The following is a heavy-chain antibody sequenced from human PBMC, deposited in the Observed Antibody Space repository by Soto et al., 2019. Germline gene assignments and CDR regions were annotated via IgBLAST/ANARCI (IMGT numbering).Heavy chain of an antibody. J-gene: IGHJ4*02. D-gene: IGHD6-19*01. V-gene: IGHV3-74*01. CDR3: AKSVSGGWPYYFDY. CDR1: GFTFSSYW. CDR2: IDSDGSST. Sequence: PGGSLRLSCAASGFTFSSYWMHWVRQTPEKGLVWVSHIDSDGSSTTYADSVKGRFTISRDNAKNTLYLQMNSLRAEDTAVYYCAKSVSGGWPYYFDYWGQGTLVTVSS.